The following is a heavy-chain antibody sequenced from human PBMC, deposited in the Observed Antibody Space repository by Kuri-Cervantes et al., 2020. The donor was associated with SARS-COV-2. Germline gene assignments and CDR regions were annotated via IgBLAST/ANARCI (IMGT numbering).Heavy chain of an antibody. CDR2: INPKSGGT. CDR1: GYTFTGYH. J-gene: IGHJ4*02. V-gene: IGHV1-2*02. CDR3: ARDPGASSSDYFDY. D-gene: IGHD6-6*01. Sequence: ASVKVSCKASGYTFTGYHMHWVRQAPGQGLEWMGWINPKSGGTNYAQKFRGRVTMTRDTSISTAYMELSRPRSDDTAVYYCARDPGASSSDYFDYWGQGTPVTVSS.